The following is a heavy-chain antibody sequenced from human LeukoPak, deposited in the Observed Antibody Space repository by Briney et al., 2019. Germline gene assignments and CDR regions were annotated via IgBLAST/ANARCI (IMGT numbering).Heavy chain of an antibody. Sequence: GGSLRLSCAASGFTFSNYGMNWVRQAPGKGLEWVSGITGSGGTTYYADSVKGRFTISRDNSKNTLYLQMNSLRAEDTAVYYCARDIFAGDWGQGTLVTVSS. CDR1: GFTFSNYG. D-gene: IGHD2-21*01. J-gene: IGHJ4*02. CDR2: ITGSGGTT. CDR3: ARDIFAGD. V-gene: IGHV3-23*01.